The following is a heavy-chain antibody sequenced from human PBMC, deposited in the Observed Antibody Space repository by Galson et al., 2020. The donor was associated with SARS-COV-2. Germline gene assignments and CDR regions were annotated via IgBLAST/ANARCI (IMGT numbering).Heavy chain of an antibody. V-gene: IGHV1-24*01. D-gene: IGHD6-13*01. CDR2: FDPEDGET. CDR3: ATSPSLVRSEWFDP. J-gene: IGHJ5*02. Sequence: ASVKVSCKVSGYTLTELSMHWVRQAPGKGLEWMGGFDPEDGETIYAQKFQGRVTMTEDTSTDTAYMELSSLRSEDTAVYYCATSPSLVRSEWFDPWGQGTLVTVSS. CDR1: GYTLTELS.